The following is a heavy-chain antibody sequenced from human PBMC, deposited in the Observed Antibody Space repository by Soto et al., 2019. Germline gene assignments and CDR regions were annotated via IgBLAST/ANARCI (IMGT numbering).Heavy chain of an antibody. J-gene: IGHJ6*02. D-gene: IGHD6-19*01. V-gene: IGHV3-23*01. CDR2: ISGSGGST. Sequence: GGSLRLSCAASGFTFSSYAMSWVRQAPGKGLEWVSAISGSGGSTYYADSVKGRFTISRDNSKNTLYLQMNSLRAEDTAVYYCATTTRSGWYFYYYYGMDVWGQGTTVTVSS. CDR1: GFTFSSYA. CDR3: ATTTRSGWYFYYYYGMDV.